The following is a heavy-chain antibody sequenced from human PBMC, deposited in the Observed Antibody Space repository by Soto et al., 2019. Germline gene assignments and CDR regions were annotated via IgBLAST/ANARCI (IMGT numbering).Heavy chain of an antibody. J-gene: IGHJ4*02. CDR3: AKDLLGELDY. CDR2: ISYDGSNK. D-gene: IGHD3-16*01. V-gene: IGHV3-30*18. CDR1: GFTFSSYG. Sequence: QVQLVESGGDVVQPGRSLRLSCAASGFTFSSYGMHWVRQAPGKGLEWVAVISYDGSNKYYADSVKGRFTISRDNSKNTLYLQMNSLRAEDTAVYYCAKDLLGELDYWGQGTLVTVSS.